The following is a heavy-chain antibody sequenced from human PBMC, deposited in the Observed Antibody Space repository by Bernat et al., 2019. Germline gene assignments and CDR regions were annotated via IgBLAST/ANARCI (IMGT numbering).Heavy chain of an antibody. CDR1: GGSISSSNW. Sequence: QVQLQESGPGLVKPSGTLSLTCAVSGGSISSSNWWSWVRQPPGKGLEWIGEIYHSGSTYYNPSLKSRVTISVDTSKNQFSLKLSSVTAADTAVYYCARDRLSYPLYGMDVWGQGTTVTVSS. D-gene: IGHD3-10*01. V-gene: IGHV4-4*02. J-gene: IGHJ6*02. CDR3: ARDRLSYPLYGMDV. CDR2: IYHSGST.